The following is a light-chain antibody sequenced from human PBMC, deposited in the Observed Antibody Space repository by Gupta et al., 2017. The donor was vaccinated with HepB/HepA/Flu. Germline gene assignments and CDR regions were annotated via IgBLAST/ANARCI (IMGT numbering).Light chain of an antibody. CDR1: QSVSSY. CDR3: QQRSNWPRT. Sequence: EIVLTQSPATLSLSPGETATLSCRASQSVSSYLAWYQQKPGQAPRLLIHDASNRATGIPARFSGSGSGTAFTLTISSLAPEDFAVYSCQQRSNWPRTFGQGTKVEIK. J-gene: IGKJ1*01. CDR2: DAS. V-gene: IGKV3-11*01.